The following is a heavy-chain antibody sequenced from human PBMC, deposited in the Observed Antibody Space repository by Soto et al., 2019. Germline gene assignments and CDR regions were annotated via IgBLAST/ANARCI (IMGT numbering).Heavy chain of an antibody. CDR1: GGSISSYY. V-gene: IGHV4-59*12. J-gene: IGHJ6*02. Sequence: SETLSLTCSVSGGSISSYYWNWIRQPPGKGLEWIGYLYYSGSTNYNPSLKSRVTISVDTSKNQFSLKLGSVTAADTAVYYCARGRSATMVRGVGPWYYYGMDVWGQGTTVTVSS. CDR2: LYYSGST. D-gene: IGHD3-10*01. CDR3: ARGRSATMVRGVGPWYYYGMDV.